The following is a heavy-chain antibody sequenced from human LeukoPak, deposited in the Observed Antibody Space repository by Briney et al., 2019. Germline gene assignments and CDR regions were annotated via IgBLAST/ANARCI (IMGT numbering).Heavy chain of an antibody. V-gene: IGHV3-21*01. J-gene: IGHJ4*02. CDR2: ISSSSSYI. Sequence: GGSLRLSCAASGFTFSSYSMNWVRQAPGKGLEWVSSISSSSSYIYYADSVKGRFTISRDNAKNSLYLQMNSLRAEDTAVYCCARASLSHYDFWSGYSFDYWGQGTLVTVSS. CDR1: GFTFSSYS. D-gene: IGHD3-3*01. CDR3: ARASLSHYDFWSGYSFDY.